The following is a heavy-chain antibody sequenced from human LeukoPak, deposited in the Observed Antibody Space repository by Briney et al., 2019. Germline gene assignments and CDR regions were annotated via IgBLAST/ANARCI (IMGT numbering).Heavy chain of an antibody. CDR2: INNSGSS. CDR3: ARENTPMVIGY. Sequence: SGTLSLTCAVSGVSFSSAYWWSWVRQTPGKGLEWIGEINNSGSSNYNPSLKSRVTTAIDKSRNEVSLKMSSVTAADTAVYYCARENTPMVIGYWGQGTLVTVSS. D-gene: IGHD5-18*01. CDR1: GVSFSSAYW. J-gene: IGHJ4*02. V-gene: IGHV4-4*02.